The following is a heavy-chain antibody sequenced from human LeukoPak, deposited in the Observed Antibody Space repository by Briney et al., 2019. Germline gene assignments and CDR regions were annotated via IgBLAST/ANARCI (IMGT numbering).Heavy chain of an antibody. CDR1: GFTFSDYY. J-gene: IGHJ6*02. V-gene: IGHV3-11*01. CDR3: ARGSLRCCPIYYYYGMDA. Sequence: GGSLRLSCAASGFTFSDYYMSWIRQAPGKGLEWVSYISSSGSTIYYADSVKGRFTISRDNAKNSLYLQMNSLRAEDTAVYYCARGSLRCCPIYYYYGMDAWGQGTTVTVSS. CDR2: ISSSGSTI. D-gene: IGHD3-16*02.